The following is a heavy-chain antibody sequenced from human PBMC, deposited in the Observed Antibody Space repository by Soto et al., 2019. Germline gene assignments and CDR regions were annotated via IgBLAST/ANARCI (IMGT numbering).Heavy chain of an antibody. CDR3: AHRQRTVVVGAPFDL. Sequence: QITLRESGPTLVQPTQTLTLTCTLSGVSLSTSGEGVGWIRQPPGKALEWLARIYWDDDKRFSPSLKSRLAITRDISKNQVVMTMTDMAPEDTAIYYCAHRQRTVVVGAPFDLWGQGSQVTVSS. CDR1: GVSLSTSGEG. CDR2: IYWDDDK. J-gene: IGHJ4*02. D-gene: IGHD2-15*01. V-gene: IGHV2-5*02.